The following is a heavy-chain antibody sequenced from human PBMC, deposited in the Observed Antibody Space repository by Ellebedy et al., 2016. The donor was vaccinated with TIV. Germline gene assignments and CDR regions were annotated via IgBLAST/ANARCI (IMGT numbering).Heavy chain of an antibody. CDR3: ARERGSSRWYTWGWLDS. D-gene: IGHD2-2*02. Sequence: GGSLRLXXAASGFTFSTYWMHTLRQAPGKGHVWVSRIYSVGSRTTNADSVKGRFTISRDNAENTLYLQMNSLRAEDTAVYYCARERGSSRWYTWGWLDSWGQGTLVTVTS. V-gene: IGHV3-74*01. CDR2: IYSVGSRT. CDR1: GFTFSTYW. J-gene: IGHJ5*01.